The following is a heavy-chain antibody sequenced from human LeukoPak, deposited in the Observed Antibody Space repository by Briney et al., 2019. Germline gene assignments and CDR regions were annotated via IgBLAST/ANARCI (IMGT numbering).Heavy chain of an antibody. CDR2: ISYDGSNK. V-gene: IGHV3-30*18. Sequence: GGSLRLSCAASGFTVSSNYMSWVRQAPGKGLEWVAVISYDGSNKYYADSVKGRFTISRDNSKNTLYLQMNSLRAEDTAVYYCAKGRAAAGWRYFDYWGQGTLVTVSS. CDR3: AKGRAAAGWRYFDY. J-gene: IGHJ4*02. CDR1: GFTVSSNY. D-gene: IGHD6-13*01.